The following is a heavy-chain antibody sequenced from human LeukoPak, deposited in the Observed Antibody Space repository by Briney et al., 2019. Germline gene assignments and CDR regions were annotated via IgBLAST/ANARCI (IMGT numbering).Heavy chain of an antibody. D-gene: IGHD1-14*01. J-gene: IGHJ6*04. CDR3: ARDINLDV. CDR1: GFTFRSYA. V-gene: IGHV3-7*01. CDR2: IKQDGSEK. Sequence: GGSLRLSCAASGFTFRSYAMSWVRQAPGKGLEWVANIKQDGSEKYYVDSVKGRFTISRDNAKNSLYLQMNSLRAEDTAVYYCARDINLDVWGKGTTVTVSS.